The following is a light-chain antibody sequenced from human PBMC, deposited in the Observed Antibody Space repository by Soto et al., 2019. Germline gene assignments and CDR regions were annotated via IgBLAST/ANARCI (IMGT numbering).Light chain of an antibody. CDR1: SSDIGGYDY. J-gene: IGLJ1*01. CDR3: SSYAGSNKAV. V-gene: IGLV2-8*01. Sequence: QSVLTQPPSASGSPGQSVTISCTGTSSDIGGYDYVSWYQQHPGKAPKLMIYEVTKRPSGVPNRFSGSRSGNTASLTVSGLQAEDEAPYYCSSYAGSNKAVFGTGTKVTVL. CDR2: EVT.